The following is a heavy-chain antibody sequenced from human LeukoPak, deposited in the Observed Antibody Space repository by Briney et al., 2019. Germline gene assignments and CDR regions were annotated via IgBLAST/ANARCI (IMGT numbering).Heavy chain of an antibody. CDR2: IKQDGSEK. CDR3: AASESSCWTALEY. Sequence: GGSLRLSCTPSGFTFSTYWRNWVRQAPGEGLEWMANIKQDGSEKYYVDSVKGRFTISRDNAKNSLYLQMNSLRGEDTAVYYCAASESSCWTALEYWGQGTLVTVSS. D-gene: IGHD6-13*01. J-gene: IGHJ4*02. CDR1: GFTFSTYW. V-gene: IGHV3-7*01.